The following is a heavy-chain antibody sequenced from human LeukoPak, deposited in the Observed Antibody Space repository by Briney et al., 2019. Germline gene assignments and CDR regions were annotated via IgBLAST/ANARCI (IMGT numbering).Heavy chain of an antibody. CDR2: IYTSGST. Sequence: PSETLSLTCTLSGGSISSGSYYWSWIRQPAGKGLEWIGRIYTSGSTNYNPSLKSRVTISVDTSKNQFSLKLSSVTAADTAVYYCARGGYCGGDCYFYYWGQGTLVTVSS. J-gene: IGHJ4*02. CDR3: ARGGYCGGDCYFYY. CDR1: GGSISSGSYY. V-gene: IGHV4-61*02. D-gene: IGHD2-21*02.